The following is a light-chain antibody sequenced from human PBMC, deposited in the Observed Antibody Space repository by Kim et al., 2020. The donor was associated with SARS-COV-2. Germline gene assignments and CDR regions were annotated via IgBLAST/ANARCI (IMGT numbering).Light chain of an antibody. CDR1: ESVGRL. J-gene: IGKJ4*01. Sequence: VSPGESATLSCRASESVGRLVAWCQQKPGQAPRLLIYHASTRATGIPARFTGSGSGTEFTVTISSLQSEDVAVYYCQQHGQWPLTFGGGTKVDIK. CDR3: QQHGQWPLT. CDR2: HAS. V-gene: IGKV3-15*01.